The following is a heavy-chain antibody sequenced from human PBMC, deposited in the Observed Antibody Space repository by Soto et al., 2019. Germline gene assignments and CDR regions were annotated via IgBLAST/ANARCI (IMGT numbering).Heavy chain of an antibody. J-gene: IGHJ5*02. CDR2: INAGNGNT. D-gene: IGHD6-13*01. V-gene: IGHV1-3*01. Sequence: QVQLVQSGAEVKKPGASVKVSCKASGYTFTSYAMHWVRQAPGQRLEWMGWINAGNGNTKYSQKFQGRVTITRDTSASTAYMELSSLRSEDTAVYYCAGDRGNIAAPHTWFDPWGQGTLVTVSS. CDR1: GYTFTSYA. CDR3: AGDRGNIAAPHTWFDP.